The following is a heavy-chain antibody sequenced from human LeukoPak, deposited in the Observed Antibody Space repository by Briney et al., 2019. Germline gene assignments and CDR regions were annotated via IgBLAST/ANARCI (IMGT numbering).Heavy chain of an antibody. V-gene: IGHV1-69*13. Sequence: SVKVSCKASGYTFTSYGISWVRQAPGQGLEWMGGIIPIFGTANYAQKFQGRVTITADESTSTAYMELSSLRSEDTAVYYCARGPFSDAFDIWGQGTMVTVSS. CDR1: GYTFTSYG. CDR3: ARGPFSDAFDI. J-gene: IGHJ3*02. CDR2: IIPIFGTA.